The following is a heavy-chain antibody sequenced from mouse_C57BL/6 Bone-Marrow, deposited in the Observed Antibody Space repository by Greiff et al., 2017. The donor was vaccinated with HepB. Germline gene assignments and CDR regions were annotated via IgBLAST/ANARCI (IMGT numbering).Heavy chain of an antibody. D-gene: IGHD2-3*01. CDR1: GFTFSSYA. Sequence: EVKLVESGEGLVKPGGSLKHSCAASGFTFSSYAMSWVPQTPEKRLEWVAYISSGGDYTYYADTVKGRFTISRDNARNTLYLQMSSLKSEDTAMYYGTRDGPLYAMDYWGQGTSVTVSS. CDR3: TRDGPLYAMDY. CDR2: ISSGGDYT. J-gene: IGHJ4*01. V-gene: IGHV5-9-1*02.